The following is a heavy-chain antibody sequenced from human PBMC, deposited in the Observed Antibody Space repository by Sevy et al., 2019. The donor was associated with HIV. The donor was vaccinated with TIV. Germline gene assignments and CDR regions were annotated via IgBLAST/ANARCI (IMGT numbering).Heavy chain of an antibody. CDR2: ISSSSTI. J-gene: IGHJ4*02. D-gene: IGHD1-26*01. V-gene: IGHV3-48*02. CDR3: AREKWELHYGGAYYFDY. CDR1: GFTFSSYS. Sequence: GGSLRLSCAASGFTFSSYSMNSVRQAPGKGLEWVSYISSSSTIYYAESVKGRFTISRDNAKNSLYLQMNSLRDEDTAVYYCAREKWELHYGGAYYFDYWGQGTLVTVSS.